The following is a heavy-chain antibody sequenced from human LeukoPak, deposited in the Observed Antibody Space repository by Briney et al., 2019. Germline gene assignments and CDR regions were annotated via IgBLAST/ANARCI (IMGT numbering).Heavy chain of an antibody. Sequence: ASVKVSCKASGYTFSSYGITWVRQAPGQGLEWMGWVRADSGDTNYAQKLQGRVTMTTDTFTTTAYMELRSLRSDDTAMYYCAREDTTTVTPDFWGRGTLVTVSS. D-gene: IGHD4-17*01. CDR2: VRADSGDT. CDR1: GYTFSSYG. CDR3: AREDTTTVTPDF. J-gene: IGHJ2*01. V-gene: IGHV1-18*01.